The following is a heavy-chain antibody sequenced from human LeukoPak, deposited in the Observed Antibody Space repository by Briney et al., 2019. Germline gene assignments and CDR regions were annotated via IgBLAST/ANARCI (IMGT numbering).Heavy chain of an antibody. D-gene: IGHD5-12*01. V-gene: IGHV3-23*01. CDR3: AKGAYDYIEIAYFDY. CDR2: IIGSSGST. Sequence: GGSLRLSCVASGFSFNNYAMNWVRQAPGKGLEWVSLIIGSSGSTFYADSVKGRFTISRGKSKNTLYLQMNSLRAEDTAVYYCAKGAYDYIEIAYFDYWGQGSLVTVSS. J-gene: IGHJ4*02. CDR1: GFSFNNYA.